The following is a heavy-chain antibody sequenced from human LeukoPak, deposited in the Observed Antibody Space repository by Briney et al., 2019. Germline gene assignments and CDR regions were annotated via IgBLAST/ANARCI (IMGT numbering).Heavy chain of an antibody. D-gene: IGHD6-19*01. J-gene: IGHJ3*02. V-gene: IGHV4-59*01. Sequence: SETLSLTCTVSGGSISRYYWSCIRQPPGKGLEYIGYIYYSGITNYNPSLKSRVTISIDASKNQISLKLTSVTAAETAVYYCARGFDSSSGWYPAFDIWGQGTMVTVSS. CDR2: IYYSGIT. CDR1: GGSISRYY. CDR3: ARGFDSSSGWYPAFDI.